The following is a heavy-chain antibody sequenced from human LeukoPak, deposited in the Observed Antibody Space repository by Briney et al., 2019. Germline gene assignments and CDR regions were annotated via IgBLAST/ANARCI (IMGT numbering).Heavy chain of an antibody. J-gene: IGHJ5*02. CDR3: ARVAENA. D-gene: IGHD6-13*01. CDR2: ISSTSTI. CDR1: EFSVGSNY. V-gene: IGHV3-69-1*01. Sequence: GGSLRLSCAASEFSVGSNYMTWVRQAPGKGLEWISYISSTSTIYYADSVKGRFTISRDNAKNSLYLQMNSLRAEDTAVYYCARVAENAWGQGTLVTVSS.